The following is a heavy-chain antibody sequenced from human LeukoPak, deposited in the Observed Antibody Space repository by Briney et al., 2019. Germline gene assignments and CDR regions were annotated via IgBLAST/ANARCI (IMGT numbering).Heavy chain of an antibody. J-gene: IGHJ1*01. CDR2: IIPIFGTA. V-gene: IGHV1-69*13. Sequence: GASVKVSCKASGGTFSSYAISWVRQAPGQGLEWMGGIIPIFGTANYAQKFQGRVTITADESTSTAYMELSSLRSEDTAVYYCARDPDGGNSYEYFQHWGQGTLVTVSS. D-gene: IGHD4-23*01. CDR1: GGTFSSYA. CDR3: ARDPDGGNSYEYFQH.